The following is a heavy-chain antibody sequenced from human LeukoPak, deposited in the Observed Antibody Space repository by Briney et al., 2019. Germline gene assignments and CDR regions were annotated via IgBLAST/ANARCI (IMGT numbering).Heavy chain of an antibody. CDR2: IGTAGDT. V-gene: IGHV3-13*01. CDR1: GFTFSTYD. CDR3: AELGITMIGGV. J-gene: IGHJ6*04. Sequence: GGSLRLSCAASGFTFSTYDMHWVRQPTGKGLEWVSAIGTAGDTYYPGSVKGRFTISRDNAKNSLYLQMNSLRAEDTAVYYCAELGITMIGGVWGKGTTVTISS. D-gene: IGHD3-10*02.